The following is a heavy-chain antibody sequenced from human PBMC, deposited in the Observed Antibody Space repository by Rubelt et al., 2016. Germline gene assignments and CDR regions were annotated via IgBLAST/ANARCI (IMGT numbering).Heavy chain of an antibody. CDR1: GFTFSTYE. Sequence: QVQLVESGGGVVQPGGSLRLSCAASGFTFSTYELHLVRLDPGKGLEWVAFCGYVGSDNYYPASVKGRFTISRDNSKNTLYLQMNSLRAEDTALYYCSGGTHWGQGTLVTVSS. CDR2: CGYVGSDN. CDR3: SGGTH. J-gene: IGHJ4*02. D-gene: IGHD2-15*01. V-gene: IGHV3-30*02.